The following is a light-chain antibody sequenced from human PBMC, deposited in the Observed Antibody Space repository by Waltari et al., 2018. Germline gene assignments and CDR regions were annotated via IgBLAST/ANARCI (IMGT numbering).Light chain of an antibody. CDR3: QTWDISDGVV. V-gene: IGLV2-14*01. J-gene: IGLJ2*01. Sequence: QSALTQPASVSGSPGQSITISCTGTSSDVGGYNYVSWYQQHPGKAPKLMIYDVSKRPSGVSNRFSGSKSGNTASLTISGAQVMDEADYYCQTWDISDGVVFGGGTKLTIL. CDR2: DVS. CDR1: SSDVGGYNY.